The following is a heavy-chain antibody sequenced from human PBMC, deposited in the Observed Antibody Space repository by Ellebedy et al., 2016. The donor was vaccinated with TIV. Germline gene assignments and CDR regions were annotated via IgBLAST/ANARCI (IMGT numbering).Heavy chain of an antibody. CDR3: ARGHYYGMDV. Sequence: GESLKISXTASGFTFKSYIINWVRQAPGKGLEWVSSISSSSSNIYYADSVTGRFTISRDNAKNSVYLQMNSLRADDTALYYCARGHYYGMDVWGQGTTVTVSS. CDR2: ISSSSSNI. CDR1: GFTFKSYI. V-gene: IGHV3-21*01. J-gene: IGHJ6*02.